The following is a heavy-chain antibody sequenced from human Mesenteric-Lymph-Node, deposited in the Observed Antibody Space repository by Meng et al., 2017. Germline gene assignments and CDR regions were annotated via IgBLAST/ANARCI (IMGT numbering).Heavy chain of an antibody. D-gene: IGHD4-17*01. CDR2: ISGSAGST. CDR3: AREQDYGDYGRDAFDI. V-gene: IGHV3-23*01. Sequence: GESLKISCAASGFTFSSYAMNWVRQAPGKGLEWVSAISGSAGSTYYADSVKGRFTISRDNSKNTLYLQMNSLRAEDTAVYYCAREQDYGDYGRDAFDIWGQGTMVTVSS. J-gene: IGHJ3*02. CDR1: GFTFSSYA.